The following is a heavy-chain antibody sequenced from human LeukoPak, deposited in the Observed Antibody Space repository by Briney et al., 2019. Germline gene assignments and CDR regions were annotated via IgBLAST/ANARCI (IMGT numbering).Heavy chain of an antibody. CDR3: AKEGYDYVWGSYRYLYYFDY. Sequence: GGSVRLSCAASGFTFSSYGMHWVRQAPGKGLEWVAGISDYESNKYYADTVKGRFTITRDNSKNTLYLQMNSLRAEDTAVYYCAKEGYDYVWGSYRYLYYFDYWDQGTLVTVSS. J-gene: IGHJ4*02. D-gene: IGHD3-16*02. V-gene: IGHV3-30*18. CDR2: ISDYESNK. CDR1: GFTFSSYG.